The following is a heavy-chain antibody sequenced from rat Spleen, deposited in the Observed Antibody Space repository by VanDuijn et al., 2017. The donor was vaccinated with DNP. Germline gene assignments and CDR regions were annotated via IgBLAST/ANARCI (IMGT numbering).Heavy chain of an antibody. CDR1: GFSLTRNS. V-gene: IGHV2-1*01. D-gene: IGHD1-5*01. CDR3: TRDDIGTTRFDY. Sequence: QVQLKESGPGLVQPSQTLSLTCTVSGFSLTRNSVHWVRQPPGKGLEWVGAIWGYGTTDYDSTLRSRLSISRDTSRSQVFLKMNSLQTEDTAIYFCTRDDIGTTRFDYWGQGVMVTVSS. CDR2: IWGYGTT. J-gene: IGHJ2*01.